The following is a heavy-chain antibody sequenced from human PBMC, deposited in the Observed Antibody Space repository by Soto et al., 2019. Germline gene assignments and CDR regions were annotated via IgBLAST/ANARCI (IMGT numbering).Heavy chain of an antibody. CDR2: ISYDGNNK. CDR3: ARGPAIFGVVTIYYYGMDV. Sequence: PEGSLRLSCAASGSTFSSYAMHWVRQAPGKGLEWVALISYDGNNKYYADSVKGRVTISRDNSKNTLYLQMNSLRAEDTALYYCARGPAIFGVVTIYYYGMDVWGQGTTVTVSS. D-gene: IGHD3-3*01. J-gene: IGHJ6*02. CDR1: GSTFSSYA. V-gene: IGHV3-30-3*01.